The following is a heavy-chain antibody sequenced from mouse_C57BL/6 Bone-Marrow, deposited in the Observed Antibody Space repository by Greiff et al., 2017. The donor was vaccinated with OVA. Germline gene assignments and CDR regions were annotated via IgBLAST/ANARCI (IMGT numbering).Heavy chain of an antibody. CDR2: IYPSDSAT. Sequence: QVQLQQPGAELVRPGSSVKLSCKASGYTFTSYWMDWVKQRPGQGLEWIGNIYPSDSATHYNQKFKDKATLTVDKSSSTAYMQLSSLTSEDSAVYYCARFCDDYGSSYRLGYWYFDVWGTGTTVTVSA. V-gene: IGHV1-61*01. CDR3: ARFCDDYGSSYRLGYWYFDV. D-gene: IGHD1-1*01. CDR1: GYTFTSYW. J-gene: IGHJ1*03.